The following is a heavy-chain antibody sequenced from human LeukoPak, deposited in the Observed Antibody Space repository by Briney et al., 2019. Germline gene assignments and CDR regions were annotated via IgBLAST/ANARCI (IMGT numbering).Heavy chain of an antibody. D-gene: IGHD3-9*01. CDR2: INTNTGNP. CDR3: ARNGYYDILTGHRPFDY. V-gene: IGHV7-4-1*02. Sequence: GASVKVSCKASGYTFTSYAMNWVRQAPGQGLEWMGWINTNTGNPTYAQGFTGRFVFSLDTSVSTAYLQISSLKAEDTAVYYCARNGYYDILTGHRPFDYWGQGTLVTVSS. CDR1: GYTFTSYA. J-gene: IGHJ4*02.